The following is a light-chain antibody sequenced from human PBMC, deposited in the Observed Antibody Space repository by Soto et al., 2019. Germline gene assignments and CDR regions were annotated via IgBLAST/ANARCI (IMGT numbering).Light chain of an antibody. CDR2: YDY. Sequence: SYELTQPPSVSVAPGKKARVTCGVDNIGGKSVHWYQQQPGQAPILIIYYDYNRPSGLPERFSGAMSGNTATLTISRVEAGEEADYYCQVWDSSGEYVVGTATKLTVL. V-gene: IGLV3-21*04. CDR3: QVWDSSGEYV. CDR1: NIGGKS. J-gene: IGLJ1*01.